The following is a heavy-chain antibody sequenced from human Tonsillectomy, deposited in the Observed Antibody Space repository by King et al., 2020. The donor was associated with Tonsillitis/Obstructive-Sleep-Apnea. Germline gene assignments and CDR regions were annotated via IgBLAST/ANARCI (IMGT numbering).Heavy chain of an antibody. CDR2: ISGSGRST. CDR1: GFTFSSYA. D-gene: IGHD3-22*01. V-gene: IGHV3-23*04. CDR3: AKDYYDSSEDYYYCMDV. Sequence: VQLVESGGGLVQPGGSLRLSCAASGFTFSSYAMSWVRQAPGKGLEWVSAISGSGRSTYSADSVKGRFTISRDNSKNTLFLLMNSLRAEDTAVYYCAKDYYDSSEDYYYCMDVWGQGTTVTVSS. J-gene: IGHJ6*02.